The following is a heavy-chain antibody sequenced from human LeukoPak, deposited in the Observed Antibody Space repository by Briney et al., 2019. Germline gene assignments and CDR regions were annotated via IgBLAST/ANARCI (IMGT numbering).Heavy chain of an antibody. CDR1: GYTFTGYY. D-gene: IGHD6-25*01. CDR2: INPKSGGT. CDR3: ARGSGYGWFDP. Sequence: ASVKVSCKASGYTFTGYYMHWVRQAPGQGLEWMGRINPKSGGTNYAQKFQGRVTITRDTSISTAYMELSRLRSDDTAVYYCARGSGYGWFDPWGQGTLVTVSS. J-gene: IGHJ5*02. V-gene: IGHV1-2*06.